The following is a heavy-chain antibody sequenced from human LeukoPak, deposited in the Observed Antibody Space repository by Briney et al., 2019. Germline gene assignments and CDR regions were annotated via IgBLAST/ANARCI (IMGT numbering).Heavy chain of an antibody. CDR1: GFTVSNKY. D-gene: IGHD3-10*02. CDR2: MCDDGST. J-gene: IGHJ4*02. CDR3: ATATVPVRRGYDY. Sequence: GGSLRLSCAGSGFTVSNKYMSWVRQAPGKGLEWVSVMCDDGSTYNADSVKGRFTVSRDNSKNTVFLQMNSLRAEDTAVYYCATATVPVRRGYDYWGQGTLVTVSS. V-gene: IGHV3-66*01.